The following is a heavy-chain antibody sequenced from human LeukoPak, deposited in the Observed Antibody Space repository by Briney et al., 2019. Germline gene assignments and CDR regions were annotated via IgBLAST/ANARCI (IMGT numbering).Heavy chain of an antibody. CDR2: IKQDGSEK. CDR1: GFTFSSYW. V-gene: IGHV3-7*03. D-gene: IGHD5-18*01. J-gene: IGHJ6*04. CDR3: ARIWALQLWLFGMDV. Sequence: PGGSLRLSCAASGFTFSSYWMSWVRQAPGKGLEWVANIKQDGSEKYYMDSVKGRFTISRDNAKNSLYLQMNSLRAEDTAVYYCARIWALQLWLFGMDVWGKGTTVTVSS.